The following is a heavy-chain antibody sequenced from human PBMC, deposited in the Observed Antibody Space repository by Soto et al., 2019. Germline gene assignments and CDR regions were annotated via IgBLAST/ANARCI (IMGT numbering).Heavy chain of an antibody. CDR2: ISYDGSNK. Sequence: GGSLRLSCAASGFTFSSYAMHWVRQAPGKGLEWVAVISYDGSNKYYADSVKGRFTISRDNAKNTLYLQMDNLRADDTAVYYCAKRGDIVEVSRTFVGYGMDVWGQGTTVTVSS. CDR1: GFTFSSYA. D-gene: IGHD2-2*01. CDR3: AKRGDIVEVSRTFVGYGMDV. J-gene: IGHJ6*02. V-gene: IGHV3-30-3*01.